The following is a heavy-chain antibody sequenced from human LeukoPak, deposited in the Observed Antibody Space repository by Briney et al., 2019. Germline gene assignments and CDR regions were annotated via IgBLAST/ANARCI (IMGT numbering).Heavy chain of an antibody. J-gene: IGHJ6*02. CDR2: ISATGGTI. V-gene: IGHV3-48*04. CDR1: GFTFSSNG. Sequence: QPGGSLRLSCAASGFTFSSNGMNWVRQAPGKGLEWVSYISATGGTIYYADSVKGRFTISRDNAKNSLYLQMNSLRVEDTALYYCARVYGSGTYYPYRMDVWGQGTTVTVSS. CDR3: ARVYGSGTYYPYRMDV. D-gene: IGHD3-10*01.